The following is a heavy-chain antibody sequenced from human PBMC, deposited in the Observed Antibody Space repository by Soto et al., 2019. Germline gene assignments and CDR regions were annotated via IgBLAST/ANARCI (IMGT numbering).Heavy chain of an antibody. D-gene: IGHD4-17*01. Sequence: PGGSLRLSCAGSGFTFSIAWMSWVRQAPGKGLEWVGRIKSKPDGGATDYAAPVKGRFSISRDDSRNTLYLQLNSLKTEDTAVYYCTTESPYGDFLFDFWGQGTPVTVSS. J-gene: IGHJ4*02. CDR1: GFTFSIAW. V-gene: IGHV3-15*01. CDR2: IKSKPDGGAT. CDR3: TTESPYGDFLFDF.